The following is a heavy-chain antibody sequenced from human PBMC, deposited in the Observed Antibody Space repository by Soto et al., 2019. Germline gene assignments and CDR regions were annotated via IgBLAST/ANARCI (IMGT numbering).Heavy chain of an antibody. CDR3: AKDYYEQTPGTVGYYYYYYMDV. V-gene: IGHV3-23*01. J-gene: IGHJ6*03. Sequence: PGGSLRLSCAASGFNFSSYAMSWVRQAPGKGLEWVSAISGSGGSTYYADSVKGRFTIFRDNSKNTLYLQMNSLRAEDTAVYYCAKDYYEQTPGTVGYYYYYYMDVWGKGTTVTVSS. CDR1: GFNFSSYA. D-gene: IGHD1-1*01. CDR2: ISGSGGST.